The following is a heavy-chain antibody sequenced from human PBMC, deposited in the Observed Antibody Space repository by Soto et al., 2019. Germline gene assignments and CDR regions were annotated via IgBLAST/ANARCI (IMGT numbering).Heavy chain of an antibody. CDR3: ARDGQDIVVVVAATTDYYYGMDV. CDR2: KWYDGSNK. CDR1: GFTFSSYG. Sequence: PGGSLRLSCAASGFTFSSYGMHWVRQAPGKGLEWVAVKWYDGSNKYYADSVKGRFTISRDNSKNTLYLQMNSLRAEDTAVYYCARDGQDIVVVVAATTDYYYGMDVWGQGTTVTVSS. D-gene: IGHD2-15*01. J-gene: IGHJ6*02. V-gene: IGHV3-33*01.